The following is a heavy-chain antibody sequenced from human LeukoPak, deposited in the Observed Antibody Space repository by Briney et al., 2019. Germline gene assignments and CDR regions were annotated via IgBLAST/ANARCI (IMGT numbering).Heavy chain of an antibody. V-gene: IGHV3-11*01. CDR1: GSTFSDYY. CDR3: ARVGLPGVRSPNWFDP. J-gene: IGHJ5*02. CDR2: ISSSGT. Sequence: GGSLRLSCAASGSTFSDYYMSWIRQAPGRGLEWLSYISSSGTYYADSVKGRFTISRDTAKNSLYLQMNSLRPEDTAVYYCARVGLPGVRSPNWFDPWGQGTLVTVSS. D-gene: IGHD4-11*01.